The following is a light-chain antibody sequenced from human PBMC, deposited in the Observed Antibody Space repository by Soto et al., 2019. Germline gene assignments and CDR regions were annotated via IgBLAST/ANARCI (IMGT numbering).Light chain of an antibody. CDR2: DVS. Sequence: QSALTQPASVSGSPGQSITISCTGTSSDVGGYNYVSWYQQHPGKAPKLMIYDVSNRPSGVSNRFSGSKSGNTASLTISGLQAEDEADYSCSSYTSSSTLVVFGGGTKLTV. J-gene: IGLJ2*01. V-gene: IGLV2-14*01. CDR3: SSYTSSSTLVV. CDR1: SSDVGGYNY.